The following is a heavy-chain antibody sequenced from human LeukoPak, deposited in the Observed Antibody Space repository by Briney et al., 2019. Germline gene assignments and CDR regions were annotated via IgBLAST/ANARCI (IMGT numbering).Heavy chain of an antibody. CDR1: GFTFSSYG. Sequence: GGSLRPSCAASGFTFSSYGMHWVRQAPGKGLEWVAFIRYDGSNKYYADSVKGRFTISRDNSKNTLYLQMNSLRAEDTAVYYCAKGGEEWELLPLYFDYWGQGTLVTVSS. CDR2: IRYDGSNK. CDR3: AKGGEEWELLPLYFDY. D-gene: IGHD1-26*01. J-gene: IGHJ4*02. V-gene: IGHV3-30*02.